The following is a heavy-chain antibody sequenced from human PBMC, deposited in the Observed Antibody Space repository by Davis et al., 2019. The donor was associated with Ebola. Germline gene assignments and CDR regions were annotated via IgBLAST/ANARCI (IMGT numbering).Heavy chain of an antibody. J-gene: IGHJ4*02. CDR2: IRSKAYGGTT. CDR1: GFTFGDYA. CDR3: TRDPGSGIYYFDY. Sequence: GESLKISCTASGFTFGDYAMSWFRQAPGKGLEWVGFIRSKAYGGTTEYAASVKGRFTISRDDSKSIAYLQMNSLKTEDTAVYYCTRDPGSGIYYFDYWGQGTLVTVSS. D-gene: IGHD1-26*01. V-gene: IGHV3-49*03.